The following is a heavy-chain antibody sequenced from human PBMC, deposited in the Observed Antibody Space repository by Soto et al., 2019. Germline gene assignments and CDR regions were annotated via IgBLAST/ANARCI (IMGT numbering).Heavy chain of an antibody. Sequence: SQTLSLTCAISGDRVSSNTAAWNWIRQSPSRGLEWLGRTYYRSKWYNDYAVPVKSRISIKPDTSKNQFSLHLNSVTPEDTAVYYCAGPGVGATTGAFDIWGQGTMVTVSS. V-gene: IGHV6-1*01. CDR1: GDRVSSNTAA. CDR3: AGPGVGATTGAFDI. J-gene: IGHJ3*02. CDR2: TYYRSKWYN. D-gene: IGHD1-26*01.